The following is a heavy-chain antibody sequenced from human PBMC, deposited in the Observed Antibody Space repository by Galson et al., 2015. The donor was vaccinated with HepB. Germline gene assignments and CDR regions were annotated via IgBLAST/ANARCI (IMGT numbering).Heavy chain of an antibody. Sequence: SLRLSCAASGFTFSSYAMSWVRQAPGKGLEWVSAISGSGGSTYYADSVKGRFTISRDNSKNTLYLQMNSLRAEDTAVYYCAKRIMTPDSSSWSYNWFDPWGQGTLVTVSS. V-gene: IGHV3-23*01. CDR2: ISGSGGST. D-gene: IGHD6-13*01. J-gene: IGHJ5*02. CDR1: GFTFSSYA. CDR3: AKRIMTPDSSSWSYNWFDP.